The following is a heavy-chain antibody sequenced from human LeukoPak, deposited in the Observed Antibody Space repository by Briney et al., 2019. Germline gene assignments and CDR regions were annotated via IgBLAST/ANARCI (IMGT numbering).Heavy chain of an antibody. CDR1: GYTFTGYN. J-gene: IGHJ6*02. V-gene: IGHV1-2*02. D-gene: IGHD5-12*01. CDR3: ATGGYDYYYYYGMDV. CDR2: INPNSGGT. Sequence: GASVKVSFKASGYTFTGYNMHWVRQAPGQGLEWMGWINPNSGGTNYAQKFQGRGTITRDTSISTAYMELSSLRSEDTAVYYCATGGYDYYYYYGMDVWGQGTTVTVSS.